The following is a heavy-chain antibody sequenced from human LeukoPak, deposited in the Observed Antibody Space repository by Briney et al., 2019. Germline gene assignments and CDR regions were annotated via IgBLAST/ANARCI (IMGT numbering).Heavy chain of an antibody. CDR3: AKVSRQVRFGVYYYYMDV. V-gene: IGHV3-23*01. CDR1: GFTFSSYA. CDR2: ISGSGGST. Sequence: HPGGSLRLSCAASGFTFSSYAMSWVRQAPGKGLEWVSAISGSGGSTYYADSVKGRFTISRDNSKNTLYLQMNSLRAEDTAVYYCAKVSRQVRFGVYYYYMDVWRKGTTVTVS. J-gene: IGHJ6*03. D-gene: IGHD3-10*01.